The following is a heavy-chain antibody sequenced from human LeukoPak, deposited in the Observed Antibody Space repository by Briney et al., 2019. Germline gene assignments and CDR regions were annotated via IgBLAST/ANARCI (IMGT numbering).Heavy chain of an antibody. J-gene: IGHJ4*02. CDR1: GFIFSDYG. V-gene: IGHV3-33*01. CDR2: TRFDGSIK. D-gene: IGHD1-1*01. Sequence: GGSLRLSCAVSGFIFSDYGFHWVRQAPGKGLEWVAVTRFDGSIKQYADSVKGRFTISRDDSKNTLYLQMNSLKSEDTAVYYCARWGGTRQYYFDYWGRGTLVTVSS. CDR3: ARWGGTRQYYFDY.